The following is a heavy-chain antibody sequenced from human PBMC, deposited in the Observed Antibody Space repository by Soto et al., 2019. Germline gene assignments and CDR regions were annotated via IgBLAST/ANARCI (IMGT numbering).Heavy chain of an antibody. CDR1: GGSISSGGYY. V-gene: IGHV4-31*03. Sequence: SETLSLTCTVSGGSISSGGYYWSWIRQHPGKGLEWIGYIYYSGSTYYNPSLKSRVTISVDTSKNQFSLKLSSVTAADTAVYYCARDPGGYSYAYGMDVWGQGTTVTVSS. J-gene: IGHJ6*02. CDR3: ARDPGGYSYAYGMDV. CDR2: IYYSGST. D-gene: IGHD5-18*01.